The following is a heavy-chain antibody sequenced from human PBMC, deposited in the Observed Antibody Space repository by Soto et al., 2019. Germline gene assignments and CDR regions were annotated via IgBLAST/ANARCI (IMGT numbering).Heavy chain of an antibody. CDR1: GFTFDDYA. CDR2: ISWNSGSI. V-gene: IGHV3-9*01. Sequence: EVQLVESGGGLVQPGRSLRLSCAVSGFTFDDYAMHWVRQAPGKGLEWVSGISWNSGSIGYADTVRGRFTISRDNAQNSLYLQMHSLRAEDTALYYCTAGRGYNILTGYYPYFDYWGQGTLVTVSS. CDR3: TAGRGYNILTGYYPYFDY. J-gene: IGHJ4*02. D-gene: IGHD3-9*01.